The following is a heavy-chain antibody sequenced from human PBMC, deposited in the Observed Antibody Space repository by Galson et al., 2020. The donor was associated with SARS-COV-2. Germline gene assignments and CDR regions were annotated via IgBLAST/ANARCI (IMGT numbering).Heavy chain of an antibody. CDR2: FDPEDGET. Sequence: EASVKVSCKVSGYTLTELSMHWVRQAPGKGLEWMGGFDPEDGETIYAQKFQGRVTMTEDTSTDTAYMELSSLRSEDTAVYYCATGTLHCSSTSCPPVNWFDPWGQGTLVTVSS. CDR1: GYTLTELS. CDR3: ATGTLHCSSTSCPPVNWFDP. J-gene: IGHJ5*02. D-gene: IGHD2-2*01. V-gene: IGHV1-24*01.